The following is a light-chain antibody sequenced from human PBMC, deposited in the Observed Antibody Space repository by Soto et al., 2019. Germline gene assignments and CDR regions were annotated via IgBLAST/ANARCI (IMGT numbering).Light chain of an antibody. CDR3: SSYTGGGTSRV. Sequence: QSVPTQPSSLSWVPWQSFSNSLTGTSSDVGSYNLVSSYHQHPDKAPKVRIFEATQRPSGVSHRFSGSRSGNTASLTISGLQAEDEADYYCSSYTGGGTSRVFGTGTKVTVL. V-gene: IGLV2-14*02. CDR1: SSDVGSYNL. CDR2: EAT. J-gene: IGLJ1*01.